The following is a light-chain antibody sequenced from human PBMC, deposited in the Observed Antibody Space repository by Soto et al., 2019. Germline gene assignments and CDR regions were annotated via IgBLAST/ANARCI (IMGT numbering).Light chain of an antibody. CDR3: QQHNSYSQT. J-gene: IGKJ1*01. V-gene: IGKV1-5*01. CDR2: DAS. CDR1: QSISSY. Sequence: DIQMTQSPSSLSASVGDRVTITCRASQSISSYLNWYQQKPGKAPKLLIYDASSLESGVPSRFSGSGSGTEFTLTISSLQPDDFATYYCQQHNSYSQTFGQGTKVDIK.